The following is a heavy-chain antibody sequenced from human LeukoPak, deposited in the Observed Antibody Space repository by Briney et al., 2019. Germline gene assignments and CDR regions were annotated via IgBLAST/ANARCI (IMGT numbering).Heavy chain of an antibody. J-gene: IGHJ5*02. D-gene: IGHD1-7*01. CDR1: GYTFTSYA. CDR3: ARRTGNWNYVDRWFDP. CDR2: INTNTGNP. V-gene: IGHV7-4-1*02. Sequence: ASVKVSRKASGYTFTSYAMNWVRQAPGQGLEWMGWINTNTGNPTYAQGFTGRFVFSLDTSVSTAYLQISSLKAEDTAVYYCARRTGNWNYVDRWFDPWGQGTLVTVSS.